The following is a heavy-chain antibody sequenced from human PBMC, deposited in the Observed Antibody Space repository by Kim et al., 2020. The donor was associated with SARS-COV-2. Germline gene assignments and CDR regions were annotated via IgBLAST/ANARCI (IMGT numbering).Heavy chain of an antibody. CDR2: N. V-gene: IGHV6-1*01. Sequence: NDYAVSVKSRIPINPDTSKNQFSLQLNSVTPEDTAVYYCARDLGGDAFDYWGQGTLVTVSS. CDR3: ARDLGGDAFDY. D-gene: IGHD3-16*01. J-gene: IGHJ4*02.